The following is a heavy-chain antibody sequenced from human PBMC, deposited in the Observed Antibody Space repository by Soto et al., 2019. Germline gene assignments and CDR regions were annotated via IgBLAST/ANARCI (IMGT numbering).Heavy chain of an antibody. D-gene: IGHD2-21*02. J-gene: IGHJ4*02. CDR1: GASVRSSRFY. Sequence: SETLSLTCSVSGASVRSSRFYWGWIRQTPGKGLEWIGSIVSSGAMHPNPSLRSRIDISLDSSQNKLSLDLFSVTAADTSVYYCARQETASGSQHLSPFGHWGQGSLVIVSS. V-gene: IGHV4-39*01. CDR2: IVSSGAM. CDR3: ARQETASGSQHLSPFGH.